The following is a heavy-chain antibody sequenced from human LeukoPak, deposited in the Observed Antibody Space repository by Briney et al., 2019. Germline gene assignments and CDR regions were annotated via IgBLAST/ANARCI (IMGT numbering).Heavy chain of an antibody. Sequence: ASVKVSCKASGYTFTSYAMNWVRQAPGQGLEWMGWINPNSGGTNYAQKFQGRVTMTRDTSISTAYMELSRLRSDDTAVYYCAREGITMVRGVISHYYYYYMDVWGKGTTVTISS. D-gene: IGHD3-10*01. CDR2: INPNSGGT. CDR1: GYTFTSYA. J-gene: IGHJ6*03. V-gene: IGHV1-2*02. CDR3: AREGITMVRGVISHYYYYYMDV.